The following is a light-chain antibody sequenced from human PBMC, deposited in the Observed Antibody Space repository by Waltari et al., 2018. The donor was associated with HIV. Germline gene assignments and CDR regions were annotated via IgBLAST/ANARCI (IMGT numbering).Light chain of an antibody. J-gene: IGKJ3*01. V-gene: IGKV2-28*01. CDR2: LGS. CDR3: MQALQTPIFT. CDR1: QRLLHSNGYNY. Sequence: DIVMTQSPLSLSVTPGEAVSISCRSNQRLLHSNGYNYLDWYLQRPGQSPQLLLYLGSHRASGVPDRFRGSGSVTDFTLKISRVQAEDVGAYYCMQALQTPIFTFGPGTKVDIK.